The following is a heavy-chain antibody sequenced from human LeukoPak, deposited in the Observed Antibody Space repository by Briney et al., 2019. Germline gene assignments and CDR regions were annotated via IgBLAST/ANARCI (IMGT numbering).Heavy chain of an antibody. V-gene: IGHV1-69*04. CDR3: ARGGHMVRGVIITYNWFDP. CDR1: GGTFSSYA. D-gene: IGHD3-10*01. CDR2: IIPILGIA. Sequence: SVKVSCKASGGTFSSYAISWVRQAPGQGLEWMGRIIPILGIANYAQKFQGRVTITADKSTSTVYMELSSLRSEDTAVYYCARGGHMVRGVIITYNWFDPWGQGTLVTVSS. J-gene: IGHJ5*02.